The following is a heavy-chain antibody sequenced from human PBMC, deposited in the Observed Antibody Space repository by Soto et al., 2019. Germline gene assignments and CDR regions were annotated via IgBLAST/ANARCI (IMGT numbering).Heavy chain of an antibody. CDR2: ISAHNGNT. CDR1: GYAFTTYG. V-gene: IGHV1-18*01. D-gene: IGHD1-1*01. Sequence: QVHLVQSGAEVKKPGASVKVSCKGSGYAFTTYGITWVRQAPGPGLEWMGWISAHNGNTNYAQKDQDRVTVTRDTSTSTAYMELRSLRSDDTAVYYCERWRYGDYWGQGSLVTVSS. J-gene: IGHJ4*02. CDR3: ERWRYGDY.